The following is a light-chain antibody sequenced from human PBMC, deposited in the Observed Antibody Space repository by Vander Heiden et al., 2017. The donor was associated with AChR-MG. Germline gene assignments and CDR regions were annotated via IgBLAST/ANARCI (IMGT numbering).Light chain of an antibody. J-gene: IGKJ2*01. Sequence: ELVLTQSPATLPLSPGDRATLSCRASPSVSSYLAWYQQKPGQAPRLLIYDASNRATGIPARFSGSGSGTYFTLTISSLEPEDFAVYYCQQRSNWYTFGQGTKLEIK. CDR3: QQRSNWYT. CDR1: PSVSSY. V-gene: IGKV3-11*01. CDR2: DAS.